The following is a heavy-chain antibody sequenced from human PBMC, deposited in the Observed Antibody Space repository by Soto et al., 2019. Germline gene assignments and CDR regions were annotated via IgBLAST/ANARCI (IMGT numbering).Heavy chain of an antibody. V-gene: IGHV4-4*07. J-gene: IGHJ4*02. D-gene: IGHD5-12*01. CDR2: IYTSASI. CDR1: GADINTYS. Sequence: SETLSLTCSVSGADINTYSWTWIRQPAGKGLEWIGRIYTSASINYNPSLKGRVTLSVDTSTNQVSLRLASVTAADTAVYYCARDPVYSGYDRGDYWGQGTLVTVSS. CDR3: ARDPVYSGYDRGDY.